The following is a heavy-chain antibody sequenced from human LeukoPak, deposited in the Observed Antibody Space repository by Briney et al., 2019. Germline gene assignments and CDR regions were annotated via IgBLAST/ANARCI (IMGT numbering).Heavy chain of an antibody. Sequence: ASVKVSCKVSGYTLTELSMHWVRQAPGKGREGRGGFDPEDGETIYAQKFQGRVTMTEDTSTDTAYMELSSLRSEDTAVYYCATVRGYSYGPTLNWFDPWGQGTLVTVSS. CDR1: GYTLTELS. CDR2: FDPEDGET. CDR3: ATVRGYSYGPTLNWFDP. V-gene: IGHV1-24*01. J-gene: IGHJ5*02. D-gene: IGHD5-18*01.